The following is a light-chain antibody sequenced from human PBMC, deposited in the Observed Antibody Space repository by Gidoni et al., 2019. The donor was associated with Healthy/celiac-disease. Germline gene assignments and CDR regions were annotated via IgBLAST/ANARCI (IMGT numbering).Light chain of an antibody. J-gene: IGLJ2*01. Sequence: VSGSPGQSITISCTGTSSDVGGYNYVSWYQQHPGKAPKLMIYEVSNRPSGVSNRFSGSKSGNTASLTISGLQAEDEADYYCSSYTSSSTYVVFGGGTKLTVL. V-gene: IGLV2-14*01. CDR2: EVS. CDR1: SSDVGGYNY. CDR3: SSYTSSSTYVV.